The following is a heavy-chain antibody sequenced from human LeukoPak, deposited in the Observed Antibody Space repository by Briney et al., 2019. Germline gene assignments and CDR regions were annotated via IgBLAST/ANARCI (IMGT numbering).Heavy chain of an antibody. CDR3: ARGYCSGGSCYHNWFDP. CDR1: GFTFDDYA. D-gene: IGHD2-15*01. J-gene: IGHJ5*02. V-gene: IGHV3-9*01. Sequence: PGGSLRLSCAASGFTFDDYAMHWVRQAPGKGLEWVSGISWNSGSIGYADSVKGRFTISRDNAKNTLYLQMNSLRAEDTAVYYCARGYCSGGSCYHNWFDPWGQGTLVTVSS. CDR2: ISWNSGSI.